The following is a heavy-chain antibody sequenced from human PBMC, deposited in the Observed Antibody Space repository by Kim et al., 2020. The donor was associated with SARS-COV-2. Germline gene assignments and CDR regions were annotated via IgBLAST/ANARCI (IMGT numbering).Heavy chain of an antibody. CDR1: GFTFRSYA. J-gene: IGHJ4*02. CDR2: ITGSGGST. CDR3: AKERDFWSNSLFDY. Sequence: GGSLRLSCAASGFTFRSYAMSWVRQAPGKGLEWVSAITGSGGSTYYADSVTGRFTISRDNSKNTLYLRMNSLRAEDTAVYYCAKERDFWSNSLFDYWGQGTLVTVSS. D-gene: IGHD3-3*01. V-gene: IGHV3-23*01.